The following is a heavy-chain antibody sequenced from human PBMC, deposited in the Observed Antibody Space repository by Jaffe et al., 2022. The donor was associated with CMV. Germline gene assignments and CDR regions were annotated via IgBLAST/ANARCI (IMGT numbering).Heavy chain of an antibody. CDR1: GGSISSSSYY. Sequence: QLQLQESGPGLVKPSETLSLTCTVSGGSISSSSYYWGWIRQPPGKGLEWIGSIYYSGSTYYNPSLKSRVTISVDTSKNQFSLKLSSVTAADTAVYYCAIRDILTGYRSGDDAFDIWGQGTMVTVSS. CDR3: AIRDILTGYRSGDDAFDI. V-gene: IGHV4-39*01. CDR2: IYYSGST. J-gene: IGHJ3*02. D-gene: IGHD3-9*01.